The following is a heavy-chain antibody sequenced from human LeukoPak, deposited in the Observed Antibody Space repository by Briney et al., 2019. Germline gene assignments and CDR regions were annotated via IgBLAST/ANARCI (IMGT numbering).Heavy chain of an antibody. V-gene: IGHV3-23*01. J-gene: IGHJ4*02. CDR1: GFTFSSYA. CDR3: AKDMYYYDSSGYYNSPVNFDY. D-gene: IGHD3-22*01. Sequence: AGGSLRLSCAASGFTFSSYAMSWVRQAPGKGLEWVSAISGSGGSTYYADSVKGRFTISRDNSKNTLYLQMNSLRAEDTAVYYCAKDMYYYDSSGYYNSPVNFDYWGQGTLVTVSS. CDR2: ISGSGGST.